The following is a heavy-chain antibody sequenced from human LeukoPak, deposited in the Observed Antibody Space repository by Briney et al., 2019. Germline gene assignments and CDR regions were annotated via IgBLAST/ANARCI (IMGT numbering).Heavy chain of an antibody. D-gene: IGHD5-18*01. J-gene: IGHJ6*03. CDR1: GYSISSGYY. V-gene: IGHV4-61*09. CDR3: ARGLHGYTYGYVPWELYYYMDV. CDR2: ISTSGRT. Sequence: SETLSLSCTVSGYSISSGYYWGWIRQPAGRGLEWIGHISTSGRTSYSPSLKSRVTISVDTSKNQFSLKMSSVSAADTAVYYCARGLHGYTYGYVPWELYYYMDVWGKGTTVTISS.